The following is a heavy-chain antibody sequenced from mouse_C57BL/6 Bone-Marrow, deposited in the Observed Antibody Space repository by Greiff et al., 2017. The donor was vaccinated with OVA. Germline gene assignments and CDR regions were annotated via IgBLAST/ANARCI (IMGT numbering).Heavy chain of an antibody. V-gene: IGHV1-64*01. CDR1: GYTFTSYW. J-gene: IGHJ2*01. D-gene: IGHD1-1*01. Sequence: QVQLKQPGAELVKPGASVKLSCKASGYTFTSYWMHWVKQRPGQGLEWIGMIHPNSGSTNYNEKFKSKATLTVDKSSSTAYMQLSSLTSEDSAVYYCAIYGSSYGDYWGQGTTLTVSS. CDR2: IHPNSGST. CDR3: AIYGSSYGDY.